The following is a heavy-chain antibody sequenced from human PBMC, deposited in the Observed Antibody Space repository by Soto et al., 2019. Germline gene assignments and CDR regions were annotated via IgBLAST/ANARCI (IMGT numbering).Heavy chain of an antibody. CDR3: AKGTQCSYRSGGSNDAFDI. J-gene: IGHJ3*02. Sequence: PGGSLRLSCAASGFTFDDYAMHWVRQAPGKGLEWVSGISWNSGSIGYADSVKGRFTISRDNAKNSLYLQMNSLRAEDTALYYCAKGTQCSYRSGGSNDAFDIWGQGTMVTVS. CDR1: GFTFDDYA. CDR2: ISWNSGSI. V-gene: IGHV3-9*01. D-gene: IGHD2-15*01.